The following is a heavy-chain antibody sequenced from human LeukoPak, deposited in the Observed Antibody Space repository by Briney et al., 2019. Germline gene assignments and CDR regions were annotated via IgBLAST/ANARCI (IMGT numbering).Heavy chain of an antibody. CDR2: ISSSGSTI. CDR1: GFTFSSYE. J-gene: IGHJ3*02. Sequence: PGGSLRLSCAASGFTFSSYEMHWVRQAPGKGLEWVSYISSSGSTIYYADSVKGRFTISRDNAKNTLYLQMNSLRAEDTAVYYCAKVSRSGWPYDAFDIWGQGTMVTVSS. CDR3: AKVSRSGWPYDAFDI. D-gene: IGHD6-19*01. V-gene: IGHV3-48*03.